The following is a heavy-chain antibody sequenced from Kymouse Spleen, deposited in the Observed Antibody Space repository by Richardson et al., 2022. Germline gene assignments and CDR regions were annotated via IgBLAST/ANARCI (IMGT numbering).Heavy chain of an antibody. CDR1: GGSISSGGYY. J-gene: IGHJ5*02. Sequence: QVQLQESGPGLVKPSQTLSLTCTVSGGSISSGGYYWSWIRQHPGKGLEWIGYIYYSGSTYYNPSLKSRVTISVDTSKNQFSLKLSSVTAADTAVYYCARYCSSTSCHNWFDPWGQGTLVTVSS. CDR3: ARYCSSTSCHNWFDP. CDR2: IYYSGST. D-gene: IGHD2-2*02. V-gene: IGHV4-31*03.